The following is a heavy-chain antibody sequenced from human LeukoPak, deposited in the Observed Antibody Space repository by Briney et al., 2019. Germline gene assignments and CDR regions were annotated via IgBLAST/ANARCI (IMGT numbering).Heavy chain of an antibody. J-gene: IGHJ6*03. CDR2: IYTSGST. CDR3: AREGSGFYYYYYMDV. D-gene: IGHD1-26*01. CDR1: GGSISSVTYY. V-gene: IGHV4-61*02. Sequence: KASETLSLTCTVSGGSISSVTYYWSWIRQPAGKGLEWIGRIYTSGSTNYNPSLKSRVTISVDTSKNQFSLKLTSVTAADTAVYYCAREGSGFYYYYYMDVWGKGTTVTISS.